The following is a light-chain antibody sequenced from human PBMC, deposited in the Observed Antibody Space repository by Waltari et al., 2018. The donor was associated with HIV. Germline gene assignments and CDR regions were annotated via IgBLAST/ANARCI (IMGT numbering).Light chain of an antibody. CDR2: DAN. CDR1: ITHFTTYYS. V-gene: IGLV2-14*01. CDR3: SSYFSPGGLV. J-gene: IGLJ3*02. Sequence: QSPLTHPASVSASLGQSITISSITTITHFTTYYSFSWYQHHPGKAPQLVIYDANVRPSGAPLRCSGSKSGNTDSLIISDVQPEDEAHYYCSSYFSPGGLVFGGGTKLTVL.